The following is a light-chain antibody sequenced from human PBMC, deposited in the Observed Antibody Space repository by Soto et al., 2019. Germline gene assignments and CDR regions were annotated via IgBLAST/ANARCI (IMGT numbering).Light chain of an antibody. CDR3: QQYETFSGT. CDR1: QSVSGW. V-gene: IGKV1-5*01. J-gene: IGKJ1*01. CDR2: DAS. Sequence: DIHMTQSPSTLSASVGHTVTVTCRASQSVSGWLAWYQQKPGEAPKLLIYDASALPRGVPSRFSGSVYGTKFTLTIASLQTDDFATYYCQQYETFSGTFGPGTKVDIK.